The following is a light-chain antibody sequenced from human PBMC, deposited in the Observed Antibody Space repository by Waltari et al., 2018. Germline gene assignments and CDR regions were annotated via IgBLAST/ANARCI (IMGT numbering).Light chain of an antibody. CDR3: QQYYTFPRG. CDR1: QDINSY. J-gene: IGKJ1*01. Sequence: VIWMTKSPSFVPAAIGDRVTINCRMTQDINSYFAWCQQKPAKSPHRLLYAASILRTGVPPGWSGSGGGTNFTLTISRLQSEDVATDYCQQYYTFPRGFGQGTKVEI. CDR2: AAS. V-gene: IGKV1D-8*01.